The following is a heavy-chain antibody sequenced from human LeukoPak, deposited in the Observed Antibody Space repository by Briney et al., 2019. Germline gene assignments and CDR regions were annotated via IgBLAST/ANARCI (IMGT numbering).Heavy chain of an antibody. CDR2: ISKSDSTI. CDR1: GFTVSSNY. Sequence: GGSLRLSCAASGFTVSSNYMSWVRQAPGKGLEWVSYISKSDSTIYYADSVKGRFTISRDNAKNSLYLQMNSLRAEDTAVYYCARDGGEWELDYWGQGTLVTVSS. J-gene: IGHJ4*02. CDR3: ARDGGEWELDY. V-gene: IGHV3-11*04. D-gene: IGHD1-26*01.